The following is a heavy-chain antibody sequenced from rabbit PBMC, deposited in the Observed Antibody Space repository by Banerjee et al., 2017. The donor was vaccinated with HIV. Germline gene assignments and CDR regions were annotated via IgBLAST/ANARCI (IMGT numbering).Heavy chain of an antibody. CDR2: IDAGDNDDT. Sequence: QSLEESGGDLVKPGASLTLTCTASGFTLSSYWICWVRQAPGKGLEWIACIDAGDNDDTYYATWAKGRFTISKTSWTTVTLQMTSLTAADTATYFCARDLAGVIGWNFNLWGPGTLVTVS. D-gene: IGHD4-1*01. CDR3: ARDLAGVIGWNFNL. V-gene: IGHV1S40*01. J-gene: IGHJ4*01. CDR1: GFTLSSYW.